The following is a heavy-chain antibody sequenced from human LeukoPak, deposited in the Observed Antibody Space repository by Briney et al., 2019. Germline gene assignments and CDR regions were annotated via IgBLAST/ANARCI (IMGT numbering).Heavy chain of an antibody. D-gene: IGHD6-19*01. CDR2: IGPSGGST. Sequence: SGGSLRLSCAASGFTFSSSVMTWVRQAPGKGLEWVSSIGPSGGSTYYADSVKGRFTISRDNSKNMLYLQMNSLRAEDTAVYYCAKGGSGSGWSKYYRDSWGQGTLVTVSS. J-gene: IGHJ4*02. V-gene: IGHV3-23*01. CDR1: GFTFSSSV. CDR3: AKGGSGSGWSKYYRDS.